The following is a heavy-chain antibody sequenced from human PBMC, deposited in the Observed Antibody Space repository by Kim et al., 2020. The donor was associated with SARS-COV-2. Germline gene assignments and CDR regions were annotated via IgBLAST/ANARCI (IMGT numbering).Heavy chain of an antibody. J-gene: IGHJ4*02. Sequence: GGSLRLSCAASGFTFSSYSMNWVRQAPGKGLEWVSSISSSSSYIYYADSVKGRFTISRDNAKNSLYLQMNSLRAEDTAVYYCARTYPGFGELPDYWGQGTLVTVSS. D-gene: IGHD3-10*01. CDR3: ARTYPGFGELPDY. CDR1: GFTFSSYS. CDR2: ISSSSSYI. V-gene: IGHV3-21*01.